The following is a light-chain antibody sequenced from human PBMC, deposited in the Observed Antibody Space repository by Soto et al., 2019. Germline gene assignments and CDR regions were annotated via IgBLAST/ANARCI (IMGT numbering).Light chain of an antibody. CDR1: RSISSW. Sequence: DIQMTQSPSTLSASVGDRVTITCRASRSISSWVAWYQQKPGKPPKLLIYDASSFEGGVPSRFSGSASGTEFTLTISSLQPDDSATYYCQQYNNYCTFGQGTKVEIK. CDR3: QQYNNYCT. CDR2: DAS. V-gene: IGKV1-5*01. J-gene: IGKJ1*01.